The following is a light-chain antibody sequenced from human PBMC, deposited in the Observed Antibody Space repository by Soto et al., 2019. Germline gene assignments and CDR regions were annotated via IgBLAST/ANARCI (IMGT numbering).Light chain of an antibody. J-gene: IGLJ1*01. Sequence: QSALTQPASVSGSPGQSITISCTGTSSDVGSYNYVSWYQQNPGKAPKLMIYEVSNRPSGVSHRFSGSRSGNTASLTISGLQSEDEADYYCCSYAGSYTYVFGTGTKVTVL. V-gene: IGLV2-14*01. CDR1: SSDVGSYNY. CDR2: EVS. CDR3: CSYAGSYTYV.